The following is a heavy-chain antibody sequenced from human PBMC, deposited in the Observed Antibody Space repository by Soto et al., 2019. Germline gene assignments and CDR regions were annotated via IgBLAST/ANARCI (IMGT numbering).Heavy chain of an antibody. V-gene: IGHV3-15*07. CDR2: MKSKTAGGTT. D-gene: IGHD6-19*01. CDR3: TTGYSSGWFDP. CDR1: SVSNAW. Sequence: SVSNAWMNWVRQAPGKGLEWVGRMKSKTAGGTTDYAAPVKGRFTISRDDSKNTLYLQMNSLNTEDTAVYYCTTGYSSGWFDPWGQGTMVTVSS. J-gene: IGHJ5*02.